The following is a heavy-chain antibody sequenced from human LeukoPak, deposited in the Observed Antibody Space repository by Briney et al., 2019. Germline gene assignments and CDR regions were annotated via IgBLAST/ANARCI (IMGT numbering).Heavy chain of an antibody. D-gene: IGHD6-19*01. Sequence: GGSLRLSCAASGFTFSSYAMPWVRQAPGKGLECVSAISSNGGSTYYANSVKGRFTISRDNSKNTLYLQMGSLRAEDMAVYYCARGPPAPGYSSGWYETWGQGTLVTVSS. CDR1: GFTFSSYA. CDR2: ISSNGGST. J-gene: IGHJ5*02. V-gene: IGHV3-64*01. CDR3: ARGPPAPGYSSGWYET.